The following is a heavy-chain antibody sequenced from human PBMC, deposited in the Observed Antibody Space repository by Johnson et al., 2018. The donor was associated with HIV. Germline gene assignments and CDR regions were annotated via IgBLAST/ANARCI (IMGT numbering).Heavy chain of an antibody. CDR3: AKDKEYSSSPGAVDI. CDR1: GFTFSSYG. V-gene: IGHV3-33*06. D-gene: IGHD6-6*01. J-gene: IGHJ3*02. Sequence: QVQLVESGGGVVQPGRSLRLSCAASGFTFSSYGMYWVRQAPGKGLEWVAVIWYDGSNKYYADSVKGRFTISRDNSKNTLYLQMNSLRAEDTAVYYCAKDKEYSSSPGAVDIWGQGTMVTVSS. CDR2: IWYDGSNK.